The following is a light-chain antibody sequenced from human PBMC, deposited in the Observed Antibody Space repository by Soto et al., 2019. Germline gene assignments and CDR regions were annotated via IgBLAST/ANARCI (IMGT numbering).Light chain of an antibody. CDR3: QHAKIYSNG. J-gene: IGKJ1*01. CDR1: QTISSW. CDR2: KAS. V-gene: IGKV1-5*03. Sequence: PIRNSTSSLSSSVVYRATIICRASQTISSWLAWYQQKPGKAHKLLIYKASTLKSGVPSRFSGSGSGTEFTLTISCLQPDDFTTYCCQHAKIYSNGFAQRTKVAIK.